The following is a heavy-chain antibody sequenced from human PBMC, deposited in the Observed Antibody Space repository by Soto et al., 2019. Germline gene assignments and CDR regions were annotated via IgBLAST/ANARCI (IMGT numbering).Heavy chain of an antibody. CDR1: GFTFSSSA. J-gene: IGHJ4*02. CDR2: ISGSGAST. Sequence: PGGYLRLSCAAYGFTFSSSAMSWVRQAPGKWLEWVSAISGSGASTYYADSVKGRFTNSRDNSKNTLYLQMNSLRAEDTDVYYCAHFDWFIDYWGQGTLVTVSS. D-gene: IGHD3-9*01. CDR3: AHFDWFIDY. V-gene: IGHV3-23*01.